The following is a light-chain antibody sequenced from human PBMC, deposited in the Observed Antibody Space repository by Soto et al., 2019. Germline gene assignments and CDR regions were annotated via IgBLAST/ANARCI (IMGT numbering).Light chain of an antibody. CDR2: DAS. V-gene: IGKV1-5*01. J-gene: IGKJ1*01. CDR3: QQYNSYS. CDR1: QSISSW. Sequence: DIQMTLSPSTLSAFVGDRVTITCRASQSISSWLAWYQQKPGKAPKLLIYDASNLQSGVPSRFSGSGSGTEFTLTISSLQPDDFATYYCQQYNSYSFGQGTKVDIK.